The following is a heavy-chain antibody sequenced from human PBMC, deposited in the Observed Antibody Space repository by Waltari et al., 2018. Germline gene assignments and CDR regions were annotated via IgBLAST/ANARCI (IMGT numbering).Heavy chain of an antibody. CDR1: GLTFSSYW. J-gene: IGHJ4*02. V-gene: IGHV3-7*01. D-gene: IGHD3-10*01. Sequence: EVQLLVSGGGLVQPGGSVRPSCAASGLTFSSYWMSGVRQAPGKGLEWVANIKQDGSEKYYVDSVKGRFTISRDNAKNSLYLQMNSLRAEDTAVYYCARPLGGYWGQGTLVTVSS. CDR3: ARPLGGY. CDR2: IKQDGSEK.